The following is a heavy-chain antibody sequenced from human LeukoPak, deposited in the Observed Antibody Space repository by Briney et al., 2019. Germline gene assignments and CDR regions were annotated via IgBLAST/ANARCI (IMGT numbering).Heavy chain of an antibody. CDR2: IYYSGST. V-gene: IGHV4-59*01. J-gene: IGHJ4*02. Sequence: PSETLSLTCTVSGGSISSYYWSWIRQPPGKGLEWVGYIYYSGSTNYNPSLKSRVTISVDTSKNQFSLKLSSVTAADTAVYYCARVVQSWGLYYFDYWGQGTLVTVSS. CDR1: GGSISSYY. CDR3: ARVVQSWGLYYFDY. D-gene: IGHD1-1*01.